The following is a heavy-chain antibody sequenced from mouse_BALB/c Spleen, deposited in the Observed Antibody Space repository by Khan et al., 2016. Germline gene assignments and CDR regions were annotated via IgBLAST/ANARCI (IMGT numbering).Heavy chain of an antibody. CDR2: ISYSANT. V-gene: IGHV3-8*02. J-gene: IGHJ3*01. Sequence: VQLQESGPSLVKPSQTLPLTCSVTGDSNASGYRNSIRKFPATKRESMGDISYSANTYYNPSLKSRIPLTRDTSKSQYYPQLNSVTTEGTATYYYAREGAYWDQGTLVTVSA. CDR1: GDSNASGY. CDR3: AREGAY.